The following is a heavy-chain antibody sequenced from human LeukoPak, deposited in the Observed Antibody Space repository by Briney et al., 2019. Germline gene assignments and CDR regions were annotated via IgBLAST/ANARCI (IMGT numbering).Heavy chain of an antibody. D-gene: IGHD3-9*01. Sequence: SETLSLTCTVSGGSISSYYWSWIRQPPGKGLEWIGYIYYSGSTNYNPSLKSRVAISVDTSKNQFSLKLSSVTAADTAVYYCARDRELRYFDWLGSTPFDYWGQGTLVTVSS. CDR3: ARDRELRYFDWLGSTPFDY. J-gene: IGHJ4*02. V-gene: IGHV4-59*12. CDR2: IYYSGST. CDR1: GGSISSYY.